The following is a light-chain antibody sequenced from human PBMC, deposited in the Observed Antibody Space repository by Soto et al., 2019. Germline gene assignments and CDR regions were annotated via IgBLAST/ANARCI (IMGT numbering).Light chain of an antibody. CDR2: SIS. Sequence: QAVVTQEPSLTVSPGETVTLTCASSTGAVTSGYYPNWFQQKPGQAPRPLIYSISNKHSWTPARFSGSLLGDKAALILSGVQPEDEAEYYCLLYYGGAQVFGGGTKLTVL. CDR1: TGAVTSGYY. J-gene: IGLJ3*02. V-gene: IGLV7-43*01. CDR3: LLYYGGAQV.